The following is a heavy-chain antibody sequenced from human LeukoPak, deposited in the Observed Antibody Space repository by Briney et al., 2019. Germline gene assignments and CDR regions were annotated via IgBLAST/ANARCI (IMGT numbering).Heavy chain of an antibody. CDR1: GCSISGYY. D-gene: IGHD1-14*01. CDR2: ISYTGST. Sequence: SETLSLTCTVSGCSISGYYWSWIRQPPGKGLEWVGHISYTGSTNYNPSLKSRVTISVDTSKNQFSLKLTSVTATDTAVYYCARDVRTTEAFEIWGHGTMVTVSS. V-gene: IGHV4-59*01. J-gene: IGHJ3*02. CDR3: ARDVRTTEAFEI.